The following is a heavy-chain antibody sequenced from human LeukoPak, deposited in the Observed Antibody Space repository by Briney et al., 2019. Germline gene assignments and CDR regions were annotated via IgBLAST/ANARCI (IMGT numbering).Heavy chain of an antibody. CDR1: GGSFSGYY. D-gene: IGHD2-2*02. Sequence: PSETLSLTCAVYGGSFSGYYWSWIRQPPGKGLEWIEEINHSGSTNYNPSLKSRVTISVDTSKNQFSLKLSSVTAADTAVYYCARSRYRENWFDPWGQGTLVTVSS. J-gene: IGHJ5*02. V-gene: IGHV4-34*01. CDR3: ARSRYRENWFDP. CDR2: INHSGST.